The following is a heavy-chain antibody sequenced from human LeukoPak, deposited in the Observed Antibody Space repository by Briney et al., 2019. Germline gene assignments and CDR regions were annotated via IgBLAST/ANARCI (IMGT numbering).Heavy chain of an antibody. CDR1: GGSISSGDYY. V-gene: IGHV4-30-4*01. CDR2: IYYSGST. Sequence: PSETLSLTCTVSGGSISSGDYYWSWIRQPPGKGLEWIGYIYYSGSTYYNPSLKSRVTISVDTSKNQFSLKLSSVAAADTAVYYCARGGLGVWGSYRYWGQGTLVTVSS. J-gene: IGHJ4*02. D-gene: IGHD3-16*02. CDR3: ARGGLGVWGSYRY.